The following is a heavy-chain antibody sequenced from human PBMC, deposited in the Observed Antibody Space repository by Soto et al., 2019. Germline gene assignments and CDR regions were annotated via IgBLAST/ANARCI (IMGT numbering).Heavy chain of an antibody. CDR3: ARARLFCSSTSCHIDY. CDR2: FDPEDGET. V-gene: IGHV1-24*01. CDR1: GYTLTELS. J-gene: IGHJ4*02. Sequence: ASVKVSCKVSGYTLTELSMHWVRQAPGKGLEWMGGFDPEDGETIYAQKFQGRVTMTEDTSTDTAYMELSSLRSEDTAVYYCARARLFCSSTSCHIDYWGQGTLVTVAS. D-gene: IGHD2-2*02.